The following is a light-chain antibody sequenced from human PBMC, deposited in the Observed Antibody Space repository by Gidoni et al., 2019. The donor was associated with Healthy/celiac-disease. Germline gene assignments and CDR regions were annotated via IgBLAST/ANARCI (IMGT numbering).Light chain of an antibody. V-gene: IGKV3-20*01. Sequence: IVLTQSPFTLSLSPGERATLSCRASQIVSSSYLGWYQQKPGQAPRLLIYGASSRATGIPDRFSGSGSGTDFTLTISRLEPEDFAVYYCQQYGSSPPLTFGGGTKVEIK. CDR3: QQYGSSPPLT. J-gene: IGKJ4*01. CDR1: QIVSSSY. CDR2: GAS.